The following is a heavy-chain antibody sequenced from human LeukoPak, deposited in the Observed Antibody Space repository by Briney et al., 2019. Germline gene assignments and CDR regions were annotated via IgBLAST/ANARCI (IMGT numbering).Heavy chain of an antibody. Sequence: GGSLRLSCAASGFTFSSYAMSWVRQAPGKGLEWVAVISYDGSNKYYADSVKGRFTISRDNSKNTLYLQMNSLRAEDTAVYYCARDRGYYGSGHYYYYGMDVWGQGTTVTVSS. J-gene: IGHJ6*02. D-gene: IGHD3-10*01. V-gene: IGHV3-30-3*01. CDR2: ISYDGSNK. CDR1: GFTFSSYA. CDR3: ARDRGYYGSGHYYYYGMDV.